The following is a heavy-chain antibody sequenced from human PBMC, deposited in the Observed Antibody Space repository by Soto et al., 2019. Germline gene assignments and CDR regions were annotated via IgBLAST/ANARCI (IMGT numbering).Heavy chain of an antibody. V-gene: IGHV3-33*01. D-gene: IGHD3-16*02. J-gene: IGHJ4*02. Sequence: QVQLVESGGGVVQPGRSLRLSCAASGFIFSNYGMHWVRQAPGKGLEWVAVIWYDGSNKYYADSVKGRFTISRDNSKNTLHLQMNSLRADDTAVYYCARDPDDYVWGSYRFAYWGQGPWSPSPQ. CDR1: GFIFSNYG. CDR3: ARDPDDYVWGSYRFAY. CDR2: IWYDGSNK.